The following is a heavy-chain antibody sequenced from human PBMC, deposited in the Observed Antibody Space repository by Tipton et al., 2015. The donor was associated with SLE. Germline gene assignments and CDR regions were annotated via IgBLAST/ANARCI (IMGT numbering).Heavy chain of an antibody. CDR2: IYNPGTT. V-gene: IGHV4-4*07. J-gene: IGHJ4*01. D-gene: IGHD3-3*01. Sequence: TLSLTCTVSGGSISSYYWSWIRQPAGKGLEWIGRIYNPGTTNYNPSLKSRVTISLDTSMNQFSLKLNSVTAADTAVYYCARDPGVPIPARVFDIWGQGNLVTVSS. CDR3: ARDPGVPIPARVFDI. CDR1: GGSISSYY.